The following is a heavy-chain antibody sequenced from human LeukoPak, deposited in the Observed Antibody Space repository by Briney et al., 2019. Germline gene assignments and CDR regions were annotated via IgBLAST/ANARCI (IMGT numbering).Heavy chain of an antibody. CDR1: GYTFTSYG. Sequence: ASVKVSCKASGYTFTSYGISWVRQAPGQGLEWMGWISAYNGNTNYAQKLRGRVTMTTDTSTSTAYMELRSLRSDDTAVYYCARVSTVVTPGSWAFDIWGQGTMVTVSS. J-gene: IGHJ3*02. V-gene: IGHV1-18*01. CDR3: ARVSTVVTPGSWAFDI. D-gene: IGHD4-23*01. CDR2: ISAYNGNT.